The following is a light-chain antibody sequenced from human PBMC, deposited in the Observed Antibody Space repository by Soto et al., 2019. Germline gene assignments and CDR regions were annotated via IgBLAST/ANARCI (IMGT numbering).Light chain of an antibody. V-gene: IGKV3-20*01. CDR1: QSVSSSY. J-gene: IGKJ5*01. CDR2: GAS. CDR3: QQYGSSPPGVT. Sequence: EIVLTQSPGTLSLSPGERATLSCRASQSVSSSYLAWYQQKPGQAPRLLIYGASTRATGIPDRISGSGSGTDFTLTISGLEPEDVAVYYCQQYGSSPPGVTFGQGTRLEIK.